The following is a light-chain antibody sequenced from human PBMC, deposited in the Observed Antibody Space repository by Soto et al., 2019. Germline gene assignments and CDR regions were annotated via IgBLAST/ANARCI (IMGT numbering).Light chain of an antibody. CDR1: QSVSNNY. V-gene: IGKV3-20*01. Sequence: EIVLTQSPGTLSLSPGERATLSCRASQSVSNNYLSWYQQKPGQAPRLLIYGESNRASGIPDRFSGSGSGTDFTLTISRLEPEDFAVYSCQQYGSSGTFGQGTKVEIK. CDR2: GES. CDR3: QQYGSSGT. J-gene: IGKJ1*01.